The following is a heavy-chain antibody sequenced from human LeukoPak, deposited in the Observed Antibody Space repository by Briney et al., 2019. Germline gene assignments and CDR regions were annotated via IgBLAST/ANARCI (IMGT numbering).Heavy chain of an antibody. V-gene: IGHV3-21*01. Sequence: GGSLRLSCAASGFTFSTYSMNWVRQAPGKGLEWVSFISTSSSYICYADSVKGRFTVSRDNARNSLYLQMNSLRAEDTAVYYCARGEWSSSPFDYWGQGTLVTVSS. D-gene: IGHD2-8*01. CDR2: ISTSSSYI. CDR1: GFTFSTYS. CDR3: ARGEWSSSPFDY. J-gene: IGHJ4*02.